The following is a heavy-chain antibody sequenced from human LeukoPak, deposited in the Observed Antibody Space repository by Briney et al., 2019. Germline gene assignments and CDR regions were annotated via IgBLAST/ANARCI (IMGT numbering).Heavy chain of an antibody. CDR2: INSDGIST. V-gene: IGHV3-74*01. CDR3: ARDVGNFDY. Sequence: PGGSLRLSCAASGFTFSNYWTHWVRQAPGKGLVWVSRINSDGISTGYADSVKGRFTVSRDNAKKTLYLQMNSLRAEDTAVYYCARDVGNFDYWGQGTLVAVSS. CDR1: GFTFSNYW. J-gene: IGHJ4*02.